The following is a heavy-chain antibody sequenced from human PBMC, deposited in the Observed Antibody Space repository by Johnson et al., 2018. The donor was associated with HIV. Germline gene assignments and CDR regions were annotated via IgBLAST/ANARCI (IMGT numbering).Heavy chain of an antibody. J-gene: IGHJ3*02. CDR3: GSLGDGHQKGAFEI. CDR2: INHDMSAI. V-gene: IGHV3-7*01. CDR1: GFTFSNDW. Sequence: MQLVESGGGLVKPGGSLRLSCAASGFTFSNDWMSWVRQAPGKGPEWVANINHDMSAIHYVDSVKGRFTVSRDNAKMSLFLQMNSLSVEDTAVYFCGSLGDGHQKGAFEIWGHGTRVTVSS. D-gene: IGHD5-24*01.